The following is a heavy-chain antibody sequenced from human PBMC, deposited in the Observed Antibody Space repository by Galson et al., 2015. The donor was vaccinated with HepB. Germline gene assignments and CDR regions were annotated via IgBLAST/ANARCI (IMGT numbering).Heavy chain of an antibody. D-gene: IGHD2-2*01. Sequence: QSGAEVTKPGESLKISCQGSGYRFTSYWISWVRQMPGKGLEWMGRIYPSDSYTNYSPSFQGHVTISADKSISTAYLQWSSLKASDTATYYCARHRVVPAAPGRIDYWCQETLLTVSS. V-gene: IGHV5-10-1*01. J-gene: IGHJ4*02. CDR1: GYRFTSYW. CDR2: IYPSDSYT. CDR3: ARHRVVPAAPGRIDY.